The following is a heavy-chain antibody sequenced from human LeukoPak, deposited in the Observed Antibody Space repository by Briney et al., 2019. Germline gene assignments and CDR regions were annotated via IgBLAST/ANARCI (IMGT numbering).Heavy chain of an antibody. D-gene: IGHD3-16*01. CDR1: GFTFSSYA. CDR2: IYSGGST. J-gene: IGHJ5*02. V-gene: IGHV3-66*02. CDR3: GRFGAEHNWFDP. Sequence: GGSLRLSCAASGFTFSSYATSWVRQAPGKGLEWVSVIYSGGSTYYADSVKGRFTISRDNSKNTLYLQMNSLRAEDTAVYYCGRFGAEHNWFDPWGQGTLVTVSS.